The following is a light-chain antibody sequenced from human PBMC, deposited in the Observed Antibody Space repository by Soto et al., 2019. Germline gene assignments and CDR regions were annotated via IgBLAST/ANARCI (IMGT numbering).Light chain of an antibody. CDR3: QQTKSFPPT. J-gene: IGKJ4*01. V-gene: IGKV1-12*01. CDR1: EEIHTW. CDR2: GAS. Sequence: IQMTQSPFFVSASVGDRVTISCRTSEEIHTWLAWYQQKPGRAPNLLIYGASSLQTGAPPRFSASGSGTEFTLIISSLQPEDFATYYCQQTKSFPPTFGGGTKVDIK.